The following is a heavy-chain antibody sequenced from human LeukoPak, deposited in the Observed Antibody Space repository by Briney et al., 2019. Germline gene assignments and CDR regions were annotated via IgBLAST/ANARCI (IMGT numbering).Heavy chain of an antibody. CDR2: ISAYNGNT. D-gene: IGHD2-2*01. Sequence: ASVKVSCKASGYTFTSYGISWLRQAPGQGLEWMGWISAYNGNTNYAQKLQGRVTMTTDTSTSTAYMELRSLRSDHTAVYYCASIPPCSPSCPFDAFDIWGQGTMVTASP. CDR3: ASIPPCSPSCPFDAFDI. J-gene: IGHJ3*02. CDR1: GYTFTSYG. V-gene: IGHV1-18*01.